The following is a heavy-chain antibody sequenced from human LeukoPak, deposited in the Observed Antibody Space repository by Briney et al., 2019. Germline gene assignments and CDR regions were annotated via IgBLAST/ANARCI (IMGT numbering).Heavy chain of an antibody. V-gene: IGHV1-69*02. D-gene: IGHD6-19*01. J-gene: IGHJ5*02. CDR2: IIPILGIA. Sequence: GASVKVSCKASGYTFTNYYIHWVRQAPGQGLEWMGRIIPILGIANYAQKFQGRVTITADKSTSTAYMELSSLRSEDTAVYYCASVLSGIAVAGSFDPWGQGTLVTVSS. CDR1: GYTFTNYY. CDR3: ASVLSGIAVAGSFDP.